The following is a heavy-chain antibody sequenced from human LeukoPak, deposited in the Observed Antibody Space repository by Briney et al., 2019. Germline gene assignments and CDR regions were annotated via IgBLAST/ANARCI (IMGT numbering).Heavy chain of an antibody. J-gene: IGHJ4*02. Sequence: SVKVSCKASGGTFSSYAISWVRQAPGQGLEWMGRIIPILGIANYAQKFQGRVTITADKSTSTAYMELSSLRSEDTAVYYCARETESGIQADYWGQGTLVTVSS. CDR2: IIPILGIA. V-gene: IGHV1-69*04. CDR3: ARETESGIQADY. CDR1: GGTFSSYA.